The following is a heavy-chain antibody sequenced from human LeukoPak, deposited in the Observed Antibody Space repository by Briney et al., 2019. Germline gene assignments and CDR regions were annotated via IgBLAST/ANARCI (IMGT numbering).Heavy chain of an antibody. Sequence: PSETLSLTCTVSGSSINSADYWGWIRQPPGKGLEYIGSIFHSGRAYYNPSLESRITISMDTSKNQFSLKLDSVTAADTAVYYCARAVERYNFWSGYYRTDYYYYMDVWAKGPRSPSP. CDR3: ARAVERYNFWSGYYRTDYYYYMDV. D-gene: IGHD3-3*01. J-gene: IGHJ6*03. V-gene: IGHV4-38-2*02. CDR1: GSSINSADY. CDR2: IFHSGRA.